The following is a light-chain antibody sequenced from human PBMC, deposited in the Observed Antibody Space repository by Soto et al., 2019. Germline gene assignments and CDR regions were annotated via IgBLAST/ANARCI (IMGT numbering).Light chain of an antibody. V-gene: IGLV2-18*02. CDR1: SSDVGSYNR. J-gene: IGLJ2*01. CDR3: SSYTSSSVV. Sequence: QSALTQPPSVSGSPGQSVIISCTGTSSDVGSYNRVSWYQQSPGTAPKLMIYEVSNRPSGVPDRFSGSKSGNTASLTISGLQAEDEADYYCSSYTSSSVVFGGGTKLTVL. CDR2: EVS.